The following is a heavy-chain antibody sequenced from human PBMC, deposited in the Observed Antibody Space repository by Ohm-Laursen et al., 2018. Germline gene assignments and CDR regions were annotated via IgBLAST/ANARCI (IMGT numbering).Heavy chain of an antibody. CDR3: ARRYSSSWSQFDY. D-gene: IGHD6-13*01. CDR2: IYYSGST. CDR1: GGSISSYY. V-gene: IGHV4-59*08. J-gene: IGHJ4*02. Sequence: TLSLTCTVSGGSISSYYWSWIRQPPGKGLEWIGYIYYSGSTNHNPSLKSRVTISVDTPKNQFSLKLSSVTAADTAVYYCARRYSSSWSQFDYWGQGTLVTVSS.